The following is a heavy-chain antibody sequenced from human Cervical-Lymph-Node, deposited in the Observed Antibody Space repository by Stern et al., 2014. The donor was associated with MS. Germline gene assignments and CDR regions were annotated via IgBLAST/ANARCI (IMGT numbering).Heavy chain of an antibody. Sequence: QVQLVQSGPGLVKPSETLSLTCTVSGDSISSSTHYWGWLRQPPGKGLECIGNIYCRGYTYYNPSLKSPFTVSVDTSNNQFSLRLSSVTAADTAVYYCARVFVTTTPHHYFYGMDVWGQGTTVIVSS. CDR2: IYCRGYT. J-gene: IGHJ6*02. CDR3: ARVFVTTTPHHYFYGMDV. CDR1: GDSISSSTHY. D-gene: IGHD4-17*01. V-gene: IGHV4-39*02.